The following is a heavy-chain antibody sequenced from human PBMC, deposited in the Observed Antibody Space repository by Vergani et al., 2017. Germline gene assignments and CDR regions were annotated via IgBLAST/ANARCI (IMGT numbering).Heavy chain of an antibody. CDR3: ARHGDSSGWYLRGAEDFQH. D-gene: IGHD6-19*01. J-gene: IGHJ1*01. V-gene: IGHV4-39*01. CDR1: GGSISSSSYY. Sequence: QLQLQESGPGLVKPSETLSLTCTVSGGSISSSSYYWGWIRQPPGKGLELIGSIYYSGSTYYNPSLKSRVTISVDTSKNQFSLKLSSVTAADTAVYYCARHGDSSGWYLRGAEDFQHWGQGTLVTVSS. CDR2: IYYSGST.